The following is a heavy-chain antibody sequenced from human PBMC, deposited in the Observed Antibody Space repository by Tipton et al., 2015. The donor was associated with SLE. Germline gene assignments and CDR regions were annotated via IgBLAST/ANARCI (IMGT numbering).Heavy chain of an antibody. CDR2: IIHSGVT. Sequence: GLVKPSQTLSLTCAVYGESFNGYFWTWIRQPPGKGLEWIAEIIHSGVTNYNPSLRSRVTISVDMSKNQVSLKLSSVTAADTAVYYCARVAPAEVFDYWGQGTLGTVSS. CDR1: GESFNGYF. J-gene: IGHJ4*02. D-gene: IGHD2-2*01. CDR3: ARVAPAEVFDY. V-gene: IGHV4-34*12.